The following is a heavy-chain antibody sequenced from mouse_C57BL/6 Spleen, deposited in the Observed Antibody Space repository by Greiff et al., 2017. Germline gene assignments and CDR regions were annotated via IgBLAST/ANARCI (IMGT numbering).Heavy chain of an antibody. CDR3: ANLLGGNY. CDR2: ISSGSSTI. V-gene: IGHV5-17*01. CDR1: GFTFSDYG. D-gene: IGHD4-1*01. Sequence: EVHLVESGGGLVQPGGSLKLSCAASGFTFSDYGMHWVRQAPEKGLEWVAYISSGSSTIYYADTVKGRFTISRDNAKNTLFLQMTSLGSEDTAMYYCANLLGGNYWGQGTTLTVSS. J-gene: IGHJ2*01.